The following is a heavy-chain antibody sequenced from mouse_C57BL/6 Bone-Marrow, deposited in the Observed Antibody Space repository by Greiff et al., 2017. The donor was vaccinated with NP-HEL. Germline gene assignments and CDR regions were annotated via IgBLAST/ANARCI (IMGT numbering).Heavy chain of an antibody. CDR1: GFAFMPSH. Sequence: EVKVVESGGGLVTPGGARNGAGAASGFAFMPSHMSLCPPTPSNTLYFVSTISVFVCNTYYPDSVKGRFTISRDNAKNTLYLQMSSLRSEDTALYYCARRYYFFAYWGQGTLVTVSA. J-gene: IGHJ3*01. CDR3: ARRYYFFAY. D-gene: IGHD1-1*01. CDR2: ISVFVCNT. V-gene: IGHV5-9*01.